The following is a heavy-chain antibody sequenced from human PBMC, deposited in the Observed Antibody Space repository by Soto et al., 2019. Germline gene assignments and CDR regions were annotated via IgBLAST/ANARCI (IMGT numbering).Heavy chain of an antibody. CDR2: ISAYNGST. CDR1: GYTFTSYG. J-gene: IGHJ6*02. D-gene: IGHD3-9*01. Sequence: ASVKVSCKASGYTFTSYGISWVRQAPGQGLEWMGWISAYNGSTNYAQKLQGRVTMTTDTSTSTAYMELRSLRSDDTAVYYCARDDYDILTGYYLRYYSYGMDVWGQGTMVTVSS. CDR3: ARDDYDILTGYYLRYYSYGMDV. V-gene: IGHV1-18*01.